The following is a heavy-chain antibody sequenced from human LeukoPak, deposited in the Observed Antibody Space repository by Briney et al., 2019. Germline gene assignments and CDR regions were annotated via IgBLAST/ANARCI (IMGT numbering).Heavy chain of an antibody. Sequence: GGSLRLSCAASGFTFSSYAMSWVRQAPGKGLEWVSAISGSGGSTYYADSVKGRFTISRDNSKNTLYLQMNSLTAEDTAVYYCAKPLDCSSTSCYGYYYYYMDVWGKGTTVTVSS. CDR1: GFTFSSYA. V-gene: IGHV3-23*01. CDR2: ISGSGGST. D-gene: IGHD2-2*01. J-gene: IGHJ6*03. CDR3: AKPLDCSSTSCYGYYYYYMDV.